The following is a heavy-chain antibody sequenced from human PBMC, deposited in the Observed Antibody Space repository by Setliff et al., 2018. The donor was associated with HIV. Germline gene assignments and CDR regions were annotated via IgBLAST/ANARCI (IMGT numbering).Heavy chain of an antibody. V-gene: IGHV4-34*10. Sequence: SETLSLTCAVYGGSFSGYYWSWIRQPPGKGLEWIGEINHSGSTNYNPSLKSRVTMTRDASINTAYMELSSLTSDDTAVYYCARDWSMTSRESNWFDPWGQGTLVTVSS. CDR1: GGSFSGYY. D-gene: IGHD6-6*01. J-gene: IGHJ5*02. CDR2: INHSGST. CDR3: ARDWSMTSRESNWFDP.